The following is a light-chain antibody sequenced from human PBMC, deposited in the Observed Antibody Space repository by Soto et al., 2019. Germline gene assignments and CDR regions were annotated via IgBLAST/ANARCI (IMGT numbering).Light chain of an antibody. Sequence: DIQLTQSPSFLSASVGDRVTITCRASQGISSYLAWYQQKPGKAPKVLIYDASTLQSGVPSRFSGSGSGTEFTLTISSLQPEDFATYYCQQVNSYPRTFGGGTKVEIK. V-gene: IGKV1-9*01. CDR2: DAS. CDR1: QGISSY. J-gene: IGKJ4*01. CDR3: QQVNSYPRT.